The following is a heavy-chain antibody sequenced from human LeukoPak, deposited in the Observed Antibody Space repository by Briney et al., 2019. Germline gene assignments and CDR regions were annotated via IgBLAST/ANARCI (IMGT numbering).Heavy chain of an antibody. D-gene: IGHD2-2*01. V-gene: IGHV3-48*03. J-gene: IGHJ5*02. CDR2: ISSSGSTI. Sequence: GGPLRLSCAASGFTFNEMNWVRQAPGKGLEWVSYISSSGSTIYYADSVKGRFTISRDNAKNSLYLQMNSLRAEDTAVYYCAVSTSLYNWFDPWGQGTLVTVSS. CDR3: AVSTSLYNWFDP. CDR1: GFTFNE.